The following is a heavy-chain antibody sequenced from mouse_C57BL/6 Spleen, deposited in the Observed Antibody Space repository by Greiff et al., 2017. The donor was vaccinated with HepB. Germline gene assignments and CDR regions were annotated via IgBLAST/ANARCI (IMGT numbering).Heavy chain of an antibody. J-gene: IGHJ2*01. Sequence: VQLQQSGAELVRPGTSVKVSCKASGYAFTNYLIEWVKQRPGQGLEWIGVINPGSGGTNYNEKFKGKATLTADKSSSTAYMQLSSLTSEDSAVYFCARSDDYDAHFDYWGQGTTLTVSS. CDR2: INPGSGGT. D-gene: IGHD2-4*01. CDR1: GYAFTNYL. V-gene: IGHV1-54*01. CDR3: ARSDDYDAHFDY.